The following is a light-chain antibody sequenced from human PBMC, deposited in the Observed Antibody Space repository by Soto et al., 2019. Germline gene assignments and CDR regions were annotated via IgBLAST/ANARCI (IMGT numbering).Light chain of an antibody. CDR3: QQYGNSPYT. CDR1: QTVSSSN. Sequence: DIVLTQSPGTLSLSPGARATLSCRASQTVSSSNLAWYQQKPGQAPRLLIYGASSRATGIPDRFSGSGSGTDFTLTISRLEPEDFAVYYCQQYGNSPYTFGQGTKLEIK. J-gene: IGKJ2*01. CDR2: GAS. V-gene: IGKV3-20*01.